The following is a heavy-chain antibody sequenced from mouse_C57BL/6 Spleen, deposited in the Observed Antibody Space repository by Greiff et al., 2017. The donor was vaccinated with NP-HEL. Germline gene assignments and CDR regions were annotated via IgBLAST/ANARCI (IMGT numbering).Heavy chain of an antibody. V-gene: IGHV5-17*01. Sequence: EVKLVESGGGLVKPGGSLKLSCAASGFTFSDYGMHWVRQAPEKGLEWVAYISSGSSTIYYADTVKGRFTISRDNAKNTLFLQMTSLRSEDTAMYYCARGGNWAYYYAMDYWGQGTSVTVSS. D-gene: IGHD4-1*01. J-gene: IGHJ4*01. CDR2: ISSGSSTI. CDR1: GFTFSDYG. CDR3: ARGGNWAYYYAMDY.